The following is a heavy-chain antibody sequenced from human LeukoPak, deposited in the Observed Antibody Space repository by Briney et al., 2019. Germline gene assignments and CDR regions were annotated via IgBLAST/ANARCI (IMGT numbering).Heavy chain of an antibody. V-gene: IGHV3-23*01. D-gene: IGHD1-26*01. CDR3: AIPLYSGSYWDY. CDR1: GFTFSSYA. J-gene: IGHJ4*02. Sequence: PGGSLRLSCAASGFTFSSYAMSWVRQAPGKGLEWVSAISGSGGSTYYAGSVKGRFTISRDNSKNTLYLQMNSLRAEDTAVYYCAIPLYSGSYWDYWGQGTLVTVSS. CDR2: ISGSGGST.